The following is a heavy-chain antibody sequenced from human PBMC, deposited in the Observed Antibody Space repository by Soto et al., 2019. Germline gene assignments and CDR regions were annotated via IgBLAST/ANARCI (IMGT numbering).Heavy chain of an antibody. CDR1: GFTFSSYA. Sequence: QVQLVESGGGVVQPGRSLRLSCAASGFTFSSYAMHWVRQAPGKGLEWVAVISYDGSNKYYADSVKGRFTISRDNSKNTLYLQMNSLRAEDTAVYYCARIAAAGMLHGYFDCWGQGALVTVSS. J-gene: IGHJ4*02. CDR3: ARIAAAGMLHGYFDC. D-gene: IGHD6-13*01. CDR2: ISYDGSNK. V-gene: IGHV3-30-3*01.